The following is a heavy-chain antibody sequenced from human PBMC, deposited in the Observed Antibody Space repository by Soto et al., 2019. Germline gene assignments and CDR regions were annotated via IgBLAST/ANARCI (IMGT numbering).Heavy chain of an antibody. CDR2: IKHDGSAK. CDR1: CWTLARDW. D-gene: IGHD5-18*01. J-gene: IGHJ4*02. Sequence: SPRLSCTYTCWTLARDWMSGVRQAPGKGLECVANIKHDGSAKYYVDSVKGRFTISRDNAENALYLQMNSLRAEDTAVYYCARADTAMVNVGFYWAQGLRVTVAS. V-gene: IGHV3-7*01. CDR3: ARADTAMVNVGFY.